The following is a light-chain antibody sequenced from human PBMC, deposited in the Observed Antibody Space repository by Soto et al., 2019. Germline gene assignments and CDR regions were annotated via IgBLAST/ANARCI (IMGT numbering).Light chain of an antibody. CDR2: DNN. Sequence: QSVLTQPPSVSGAPGQRVTISCTGSSSNIGAGYDVHWYQQLPGTAPKLLIYDNNNRPSGVPDRFSGSKSGTSASLAITGLQAEDETDYYYQSYDSSLSAWVFGGGTKLTVL. CDR1: SSNIGAGYD. CDR3: QSYDSSLSAWV. V-gene: IGLV1-40*01. J-gene: IGLJ3*02.